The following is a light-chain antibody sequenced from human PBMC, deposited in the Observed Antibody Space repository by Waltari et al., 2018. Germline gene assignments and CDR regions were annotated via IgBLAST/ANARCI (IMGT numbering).Light chain of an antibody. CDR2: EVT. V-gene: IGLV2-8*01. Sequence: QSALTQPPSASGSLGQSVTISCTGTSSDVGGYNYVSWYQHHPGKGPKLLIYEVTNLPSGGPDRVSGSRSGNTASLTVSGLQAEDEADYYCTSYTGSNLVFGGGTKLTVL. J-gene: IGLJ3*02. CDR1: SSDVGGYNY. CDR3: TSYTGSNLV.